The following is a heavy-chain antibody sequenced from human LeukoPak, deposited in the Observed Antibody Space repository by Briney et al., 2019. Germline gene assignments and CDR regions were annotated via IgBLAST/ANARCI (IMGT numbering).Heavy chain of an antibody. J-gene: IGHJ4*02. CDR3: ARDQVGAGYFDY. Sequence: SETLSLTCAVYGGSFSGYYWSWIRQPPGKGLEWIGEINHSGSTNYNPSLKSRVTISVDKSKNQFSLKLSSVTAADTAVYYCARDQVGAGYFDYWGQGTLVTVSS. D-gene: IGHD1-26*01. CDR1: GGSFSGYY. V-gene: IGHV4-34*01. CDR2: INHSGST.